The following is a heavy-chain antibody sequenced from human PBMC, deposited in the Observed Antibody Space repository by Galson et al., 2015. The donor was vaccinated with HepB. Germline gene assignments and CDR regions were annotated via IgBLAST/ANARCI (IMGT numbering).Heavy chain of an antibody. D-gene: IGHD6-6*01. J-gene: IGHJ2*01. Sequence: LRLSCAASGFTFSSYAMSWVRQAPGKGLEWVSAFSGIGGGTYYADSVTGRFTISRDNSKNTLYLQMNSLRAEDTAVYYCAKDVSSSSVWYFDLWGRGTLVTVSS. V-gene: IGHV3-23*01. CDR2: FSGIGGGT. CDR3: AKDVSSSSVWYFDL. CDR1: GFTFSSYA.